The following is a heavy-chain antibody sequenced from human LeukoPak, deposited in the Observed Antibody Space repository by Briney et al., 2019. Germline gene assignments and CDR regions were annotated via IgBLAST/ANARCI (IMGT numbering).Heavy chain of an antibody. J-gene: IGHJ6*02. V-gene: IGHV3-53*01. D-gene: IGHD5-12*01. CDR1: GFTVSSNY. CDR2: IYSGGST. CDR3: ASTNGGYSGYDATYYYYGMDV. Sequence: GGSLRLSCAASGFTVSSNYMSWVRQAPGKGLEWVSVIYSGGSTYYADSVKGRFTISRDNSKNTLYLQMNSLRAEDTAVYYCASTNGGYSGYDATYYYYGMDVWGQGTTVTVSS.